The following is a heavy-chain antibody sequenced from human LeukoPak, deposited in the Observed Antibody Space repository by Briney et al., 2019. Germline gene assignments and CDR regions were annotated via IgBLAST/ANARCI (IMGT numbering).Heavy chain of an antibody. CDR3: AREDNYGDDEGYDSDGGNGFDP. CDR1: GFIFSSAA. CDR2: INSVGRGT. V-gene: IGHV3-74*01. Sequence: GGSLTLSCAASGFIFSSAAISWVRQAPGKGLVWVSRINSVGRGTNYADSGKGRLSISRHNAKNPTYLQRNSLRTAHPAVYYCAREDNYGDDEGYDSDGGNGFDPWGQGTLVTVSS. J-gene: IGHJ5*02. D-gene: IGHD4-17*01.